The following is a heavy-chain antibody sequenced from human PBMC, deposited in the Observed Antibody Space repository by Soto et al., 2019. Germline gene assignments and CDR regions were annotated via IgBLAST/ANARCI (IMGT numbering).Heavy chain of an antibody. V-gene: IGHV3-23*01. J-gene: IGHJ3*02. CDR1: GFTFSSYA. CDR2: ISGSGGST. Sequence: EVQLLESGGGLVQPGGSLRLSCAASGFTFSSYAMSWVRQAPGKGLEWVSAISGSGGSTYYADSVKGRFTISRDNSKNTLYLQMNSLRAEDTAVYYCAKAPSTLVNPGEAFDIWGQGTMVTASS. CDR3: AKAPSTLVNPGEAFDI. D-gene: IGHD2-2*01.